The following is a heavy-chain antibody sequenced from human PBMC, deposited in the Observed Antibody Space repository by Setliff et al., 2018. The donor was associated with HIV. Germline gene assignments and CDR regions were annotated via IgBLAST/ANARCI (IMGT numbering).Heavy chain of an antibody. CDR3: AREERTSWPRVDY. D-gene: IGHD6-13*01. V-gene: IGHV4-61*02. CDR1: GGSISSDNYY. CDR2: YYTSGIT. J-gene: IGHJ4*02. Sequence: SSETLSLTCTVSGGSISSDNYYWSWIRQPAGKGLEWIGRYYTSGITNYNPSLKSRVSISVDTSKNQFSLRLNSVTAADTALYYCAREERTSWPRVDYWGQGALVTVS.